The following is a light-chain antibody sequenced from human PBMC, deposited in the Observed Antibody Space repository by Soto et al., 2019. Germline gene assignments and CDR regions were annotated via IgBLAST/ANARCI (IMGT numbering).Light chain of an antibody. V-gene: IGKV3-20*01. Sequence: EIVLTQSPGTLSLSPAERATLSCRASQSVTSNFLAWYQQKPGQAPRLLIYGASSRATGIPDRFGGSGSGTDFTLTISRLGPEDFAVYYCQQYGNSPITFGQGTRLEIK. CDR1: QSVTSNF. CDR2: GAS. CDR3: QQYGNSPIT. J-gene: IGKJ5*01.